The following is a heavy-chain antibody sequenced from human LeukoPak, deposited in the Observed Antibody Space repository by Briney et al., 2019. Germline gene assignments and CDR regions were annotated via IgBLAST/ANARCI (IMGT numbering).Heavy chain of an antibody. CDR1: EFTFSSYW. J-gene: IGHJ4*02. V-gene: IGHV3-7*01. CDR3: ARGAGRPYSSGGLYHDY. Sequence: PGGSLRLSCAASEFTFSSYWMSWVRQAPGKGLEWVANIKQDGSEKYYVDSVKGRFTISRDNAKNSLYLQMNSLRAEDTAVYYCARGAGRPYSSGGLYHDYWGQGTLVTVSS. D-gene: IGHD6-19*01. CDR2: IKQDGSEK.